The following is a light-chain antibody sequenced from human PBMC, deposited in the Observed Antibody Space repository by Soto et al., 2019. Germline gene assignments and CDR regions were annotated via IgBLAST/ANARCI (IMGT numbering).Light chain of an antibody. J-gene: IGKJ4*02. V-gene: IGKV1-39*01. CDR2: VAS. Sequence: SQMTQSPSSLSASVGDRVTITCRALQRIRTDLHWYQQRPGKDQKVLIYVASTLQTGDPSRFSGSSAGTEFKLTITSLQPEDLALYYCQRSYKLPHTVGGGTRVELK. CDR1: QRIRTD. CDR3: QRSYKLPHT.